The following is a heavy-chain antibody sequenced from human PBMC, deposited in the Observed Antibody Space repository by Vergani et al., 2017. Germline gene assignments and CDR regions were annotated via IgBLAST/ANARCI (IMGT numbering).Heavy chain of an antibody. CDR2: IYYSGST. V-gene: IGHV4-59*06. D-gene: IGHD3-3*01. Sequence: QVQLQESGPGLVKPSETLSLTCIVSGGSISPYYWSWIRQPAGKGLEWIGYIYYSGSTYYNPSLKSRVTISVDTSKNQFSLKLSSVTAADTAVYYCARDYDLWSGPRLPYYWGQGTLVTVSS. CDR1: GGSISPYY. J-gene: IGHJ4*02. CDR3: ARDYDLWSGPRLPYY.